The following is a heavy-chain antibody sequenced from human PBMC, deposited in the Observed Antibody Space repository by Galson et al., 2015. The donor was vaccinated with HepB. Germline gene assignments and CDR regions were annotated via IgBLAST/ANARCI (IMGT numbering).Heavy chain of an antibody. CDR2: INPSGGST. CDR1: GYTFTSYY. CDR3: AREPGLYSSSSVYYYGMDV. J-gene: IGHJ6*02. V-gene: IGHV1-46*01. D-gene: IGHD6-6*01. Sequence: SVKVSCKASGYTFTSYYMHWVRQAPGQGLEWMGIINPSGGSTSYAQKFQGRVTMTRDTSTSTVYVELSSLRSEDTAVYYCAREPGLYSSSSVYYYGMDVWGQGTTVTVSS.